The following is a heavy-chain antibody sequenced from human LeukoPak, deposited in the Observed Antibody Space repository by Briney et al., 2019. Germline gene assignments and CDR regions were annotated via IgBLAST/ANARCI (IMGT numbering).Heavy chain of an antibody. Sequence: PSETLSLTCTVSGGSISTYYWTWIRQPPRKGLEWIGYIYTGGGTNYNPSLKSRVTISVDKSKNQFSLRLTSVTAADTAVYYCAKMTEGSYIDYWGQGTLVTVSS. CDR1: GGSISTYY. V-gene: IGHV4-4*09. D-gene: IGHD3-10*01. J-gene: IGHJ4*02. CDR3: AKMTEGSYIDY. CDR2: IYTGGGT.